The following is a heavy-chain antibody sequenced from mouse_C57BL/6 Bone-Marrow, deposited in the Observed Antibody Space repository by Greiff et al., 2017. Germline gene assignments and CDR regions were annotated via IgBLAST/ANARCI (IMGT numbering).Heavy chain of an antibody. CDR2: IDPETGGT. Sequence: VKLMESGAELVRPGASVTLSCKASGYTFTDYEMHWVKQTPVHGLEWIGAIDPETGGTAYNQKFKGKAILTADKSSSTAYMELRSLTSEDSAVYYCTREDYGYLFAYWGQGTLVTVSA. V-gene: IGHV1-15*01. CDR1: GYTFTDYE. J-gene: IGHJ3*01. CDR3: TREDYGYLFAY. D-gene: IGHD2-2*01.